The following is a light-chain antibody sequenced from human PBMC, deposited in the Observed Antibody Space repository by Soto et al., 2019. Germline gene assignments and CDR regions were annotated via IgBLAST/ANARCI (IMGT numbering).Light chain of an antibody. Sequence: QSVLTQPASVSGSPGQSIALSCTGTSSDIGSYNYVSWYQQHPGKAPKLIIHEVSNRPSGISDHFSGSKSGNTASLTISGLQADDEDDYYCSSHTTYSTRIFGTGTKVTVL. J-gene: IGLJ1*01. CDR3: SSHTTYSTRI. CDR2: EVS. V-gene: IGLV2-14*01. CDR1: SSDIGSYNY.